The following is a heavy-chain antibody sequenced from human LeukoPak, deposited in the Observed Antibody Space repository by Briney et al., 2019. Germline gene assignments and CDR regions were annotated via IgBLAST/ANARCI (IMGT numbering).Heavy chain of an antibody. J-gene: IGHJ5*02. Sequence: GGSLRLSCAASGFTFSSYAVHWVRQAPGKGLEWVAVISYDGSNKYYADSVKGRFTISRDNSKNTLYLQMNSLRAEDTAVYYCARAYQLLPKVTNWFDPWGQGTLVTVSS. CDR1: GFTFSSYA. V-gene: IGHV3-30*01. D-gene: IGHD2-2*01. CDR3: ARAYQLLPKVTNWFDP. CDR2: ISYDGSNK.